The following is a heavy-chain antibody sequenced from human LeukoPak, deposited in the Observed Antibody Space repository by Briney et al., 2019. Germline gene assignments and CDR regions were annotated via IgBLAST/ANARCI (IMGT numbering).Heavy chain of an antibody. CDR3: AKDHLPTVTHYYFDY. CDR2: ISYDGSNK. D-gene: IGHD4-17*01. Sequence: SGGFLRLSCAASGFTVSSNYMSWVRQAPGKGLEWVAVISYDGSNKYYADSVKGRFTISRDNSKNTLYLQMNSLRAEDTAVYYCAKDHLPTVTHYYFDYWGQGTLVTVSS. J-gene: IGHJ4*02. V-gene: IGHV3-30*18. CDR1: GFTVSSNY.